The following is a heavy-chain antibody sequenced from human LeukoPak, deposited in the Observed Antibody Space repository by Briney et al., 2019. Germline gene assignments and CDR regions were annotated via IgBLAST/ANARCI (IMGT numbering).Heavy chain of an antibody. J-gene: IGHJ4*02. Sequence: GASVKVSCKASGYTFTSYGISWVRQAPGQGLEWMGWISAYNGNTNYAQKLQGRVTMTTDTSTSTAYMELRSLRSDDTAVYYCARDRGRYCSSTSCYGLHPREFDYWGQGTLVTVSS. V-gene: IGHV1-18*01. D-gene: IGHD2-2*01. CDR3: ARDRGRYCSSTSCYGLHPREFDY. CDR1: GYTFTSYG. CDR2: ISAYNGNT.